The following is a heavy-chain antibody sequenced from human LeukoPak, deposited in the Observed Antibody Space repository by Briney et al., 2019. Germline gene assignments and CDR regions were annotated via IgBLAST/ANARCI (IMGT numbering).Heavy chain of an antibody. V-gene: IGHV4-38-2*02. J-gene: IGHJ4*02. CDR2: FYHGGST. Sequence: SETLSLTCTVAGYSISTGYYWDWIRQPPGKGLEWIGTFYHGGSTYYNPSLKSRVTISVDTSKNQFSLKLSSVTAADTAVYYCARCGGGDCLFDYWGQGTLVTVSS. CDR1: GYSISTGYY. CDR3: ARCGGGDCLFDY. D-gene: IGHD2-21*02.